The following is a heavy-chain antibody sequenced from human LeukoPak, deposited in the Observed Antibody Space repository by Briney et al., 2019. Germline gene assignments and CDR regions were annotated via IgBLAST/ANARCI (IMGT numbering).Heavy chain of an antibody. CDR2: INPNNGVT. J-gene: IGHJ4*02. V-gene: IGHV1-2*02. Sequence: GASVKVSCKTSGYTFTDYYMHWVRQAPGQGLEWMAWINPNNGVTNYAQKFQGRVTMTRDTSISTAYMELSSLRSNDTAVYYCARAPKGYFDYWGQGTLVTVSS. CDR3: ARAPKGYFDY. CDR1: GYTFTDYY.